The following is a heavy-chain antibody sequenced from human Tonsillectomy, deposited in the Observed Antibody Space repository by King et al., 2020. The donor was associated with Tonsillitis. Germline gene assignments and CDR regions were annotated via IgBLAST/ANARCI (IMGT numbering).Heavy chain of an antibody. CDR1: GYTFSNYA. D-gene: IGHD2-2*01. CDR3: ARDLVSDVTSGFDF. CDR2: VSAGNGDT. V-gene: IGHV1-3*01. J-gene: IGHJ4*02. Sequence: QLVQSGAEVKEPGASMKIYCKASGYTFSNYAIQWVRQAPGQGLEWLGWVSAGNGDTKYSQKFQDRVSITWDTYARTAYLDLGSLRSEDTDVYYCARDLVSDVTSGFDFWGQGTLVAVSS.